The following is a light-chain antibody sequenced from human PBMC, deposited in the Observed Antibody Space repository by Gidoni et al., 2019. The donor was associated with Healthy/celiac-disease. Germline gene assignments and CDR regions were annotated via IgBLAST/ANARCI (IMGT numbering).Light chain of an antibody. CDR1: QSVSSSY. CDR3: QQYGSFT. Sequence: EIVLTQSPGTLSLSPGERATLSCRASQSVSSSYLAWYQQKPGQAPRLLIYGASSRATGIPDRFSGSGSGTDFTLTISRVEPEDFAVYYCQQYGSFTFGQGTRLEIK. CDR2: GAS. V-gene: IGKV3-20*01. J-gene: IGKJ5*01.